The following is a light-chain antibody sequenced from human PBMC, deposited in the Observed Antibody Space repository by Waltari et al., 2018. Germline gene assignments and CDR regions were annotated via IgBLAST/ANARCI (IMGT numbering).Light chain of an antibody. CDR1: SGHSSNV. Sequence: QLVLTQSPSASASLGASVKPTCTLSSGHSSNVVAWLQQQPEKGPRYLMMVNSDGSHSQGDEIPDRFSGTSSGAERYLTISNLQSEDEADYYCQSGGHGTWVFGGGTKLTVL. V-gene: IGLV4-69*01. CDR3: QSGGHGTWV. J-gene: IGLJ3*02. CDR2: VNSDGSH.